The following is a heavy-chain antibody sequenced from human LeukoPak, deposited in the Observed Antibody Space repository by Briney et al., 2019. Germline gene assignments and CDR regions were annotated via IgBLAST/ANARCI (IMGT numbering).Heavy chain of an antibody. CDR3: ARSEYSYGADAFDI. D-gene: IGHD5-18*01. Sequence: SETLSLTCSVSGGSIRSTTYYWGWIRQPPGKGLEWIGSIYYSGNTYYSPSLMSRVTISVDTSKNQFSLNLSSVTAADTAVYYCARSEYSYGADAFDIWGQGTMVTVSS. J-gene: IGHJ3*02. CDR2: IYYSGNT. V-gene: IGHV4-39*07. CDR1: GGSIRSTTYY.